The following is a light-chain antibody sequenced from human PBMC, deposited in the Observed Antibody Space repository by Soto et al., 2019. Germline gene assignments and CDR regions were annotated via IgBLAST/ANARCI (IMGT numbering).Light chain of an antibody. J-gene: IGLJ1*01. CDR1: SSDVGGYNY. V-gene: IGLV2-14*01. Sequence: QSALTQPASVSGSPGQSITISCTGTSSDVGGYNYVSWYQQHPGKAPKVMIYDVSNRPSGVSNRFSGSKSGNTASLTSSGLQAEDEADYYCSSYTSSSPLGVFGTGTKLTVL. CDR2: DVS. CDR3: SSYTSSSPLGV.